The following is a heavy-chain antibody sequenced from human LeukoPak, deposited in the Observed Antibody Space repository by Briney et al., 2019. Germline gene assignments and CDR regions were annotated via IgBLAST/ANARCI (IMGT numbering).Heavy chain of an antibody. Sequence: SETLSLTCTVSGVSISSTSHTWGWSRQPPGKGLEWLGNIYNSGSSNYSPSLRSRVSISVDQSQNQFSLRLRSVTAEDTAVYYCGRDTHLESWGQGILVTVFS. CDR2: IYNSGSS. V-gene: IGHV4-39*01. CDR3: GRDTHLES. J-gene: IGHJ4*02. CDR1: GVSISSTSHT.